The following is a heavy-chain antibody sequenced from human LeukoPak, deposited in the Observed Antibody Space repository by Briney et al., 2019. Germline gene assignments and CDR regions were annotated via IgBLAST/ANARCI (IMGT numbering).Heavy chain of an antibody. J-gene: IGHJ5*02. Sequence: GGSLRLSCAASGFTFGNYAMHWVRQAPGKGLEWVANIKQDGSEKYYVDSVKGRFTISRDNAKNSLYLQMNSLRAEDTAVYYCARAKGPGIPFDPWGQGTLVIVSS. V-gene: IGHV3-7*01. CDR2: IKQDGSEK. CDR1: GFTFGNYA. CDR3: ARAKGPGIPFDP.